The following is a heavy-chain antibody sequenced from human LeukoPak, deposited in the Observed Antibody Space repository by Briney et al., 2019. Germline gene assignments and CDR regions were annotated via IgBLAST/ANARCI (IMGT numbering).Heavy chain of an antibody. CDR1: GGSVSSGSYY. CDR3: ARGYCTNGVCYTFDY. D-gene: IGHD2-8*01. Sequence: SETLSLTCTVSGGSVSSGSYYWSWIRQPPGKGLEWIGYIYHSGSTYYNPSLKSRVTISVDRSKNQFSLKLSSVTAADTAVYYCARGYCTNGVCYTFDYWGQGTLVTVSS. CDR2: IYHSGST. J-gene: IGHJ4*02. V-gene: IGHV4-30-2*01.